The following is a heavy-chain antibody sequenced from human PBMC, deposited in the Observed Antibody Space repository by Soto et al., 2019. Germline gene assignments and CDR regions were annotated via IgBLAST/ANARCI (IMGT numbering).Heavy chain of an antibody. CDR2: IYYSGST. Sequence: SETLSLTCTVSGGSISSYYWSWIRQPPGKGLEWIGYIYYSGSTNYNPSLKSRVTISVDTSKNQFSLKLSSVTAADTAVYYCARLSGVGGHATIDYWGQGTLVTVSS. J-gene: IGHJ4*02. D-gene: IGHD2-15*01. V-gene: IGHV4-59*08. CDR3: ARLSGVGGHATIDY. CDR1: GGSISSYY.